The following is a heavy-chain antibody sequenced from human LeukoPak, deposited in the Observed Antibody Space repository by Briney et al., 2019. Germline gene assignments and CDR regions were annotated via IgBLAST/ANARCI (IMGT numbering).Heavy chain of an antibody. CDR3: ARSTYYYDGSGSPLDY. Sequence: PGGSLRLSCAASGFTFSSYAMHWVRQAPGKGLEWVAVISYDGGNKYYADSVKGRFTISRDNAKNTLYLQMNSLRAEDTAVYYCARSTYYYDGSGSPLDYWGQGTLVTVSS. J-gene: IGHJ4*02. CDR2: ISYDGGNK. V-gene: IGHV3-30*04. D-gene: IGHD3-22*01. CDR1: GFTFSSYA.